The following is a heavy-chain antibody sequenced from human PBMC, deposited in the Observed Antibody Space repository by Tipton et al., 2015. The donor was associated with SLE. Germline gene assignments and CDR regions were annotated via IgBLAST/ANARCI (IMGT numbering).Heavy chain of an antibody. V-gene: IGHV1-18*01. J-gene: IGHJ4*02. CDR3: ARGDYYDGSGHYPGDY. Sequence: QLVQSGGEVKKPGASVKVSCKASGYTFSNYGISWVRQAPGQGLEWMGWISPYNGNTNYAQKLQGRVALTTDTSTSTAYMELRSLRSDGTAVYYCARGDYYDGSGHYPGDYWGQGTLVTVSS. CDR1: GYTFSNYG. D-gene: IGHD3-22*01. CDR2: ISPYNGNT.